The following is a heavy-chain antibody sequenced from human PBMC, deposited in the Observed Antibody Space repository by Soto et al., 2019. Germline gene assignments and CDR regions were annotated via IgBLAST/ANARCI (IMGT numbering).Heavy chain of an antibody. D-gene: IGHD6-13*01. CDR2: IIPIFGTA. Sequence: QVQLVQSGAEVKKPGSSVKVSCKASGGTFSSYAISWVRQAPGQGLEWMGGIIPIFGTANYAQKFQGRVTITADESTSTAYMELSSLRAEDTAVYYCARGISSSWVRGGWWFAPLGQGTRGSVSS. J-gene: IGHJ5*02. CDR1: GGTFSSYA. CDR3: ARGISSSWVRGGWWFAP. V-gene: IGHV1-69*01.